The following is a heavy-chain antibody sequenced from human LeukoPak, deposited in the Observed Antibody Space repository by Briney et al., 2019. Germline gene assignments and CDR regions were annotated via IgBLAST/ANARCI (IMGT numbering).Heavy chain of an antibody. J-gene: IGHJ4*02. CDR2: ISGSGGST. CDR3: AKRGLAAALFR. CDR1: GFTFSSYA. V-gene: IGHV3-23*01. Sequence: GGSLRLSCAASGFTFSSYAMSWVRQAPGKGLEGVSDISGSGGSTYYADSVKGRFTISRDNSKNTLYLQMNRLRAEDTAVYYCAKRGLAAALFRWGQGTLVTVSS. D-gene: IGHD6-13*01.